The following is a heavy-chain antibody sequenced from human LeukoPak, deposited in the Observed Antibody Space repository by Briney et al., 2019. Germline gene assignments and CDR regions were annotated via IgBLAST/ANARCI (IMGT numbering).Heavy chain of an antibody. CDR2: IRSNVNGGTI. V-gene: IGHV3-15*01. CDR3: TTWDYVDY. J-gene: IGHJ4*02. D-gene: IGHD1-26*01. Sequence: KPGGSLRLSCVGSRFTFSNAWMSWVRQAPGKGLEWVGRIRSNVNGGTIDYAPPVKGGFIISRDDSKDTLYLHMSSLKIEDTAVYYCTTWDYVDYWGQGTLVTVSS. CDR1: RFTFSNAW.